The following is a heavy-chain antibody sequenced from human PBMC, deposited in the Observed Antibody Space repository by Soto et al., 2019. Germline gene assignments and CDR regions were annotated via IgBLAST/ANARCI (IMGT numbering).Heavy chain of an antibody. CDR1: TFTFSTFG. V-gene: IGHV3-30*18. Sequence: QVQLVESGGGVVQPGRSLRLSCVASTFTFSTFGMHWVRQAPGKGLEWVAFISYDGSNKYYADSVKGRFTISRDNSKNTLYLQMNSLRAEDTAVYYCAQDRAGPYPYYFDYWGQGTLVSVSS. D-gene: IGHD3-10*01. CDR2: ISYDGSNK. J-gene: IGHJ4*02. CDR3: AQDRAGPYPYYFDY.